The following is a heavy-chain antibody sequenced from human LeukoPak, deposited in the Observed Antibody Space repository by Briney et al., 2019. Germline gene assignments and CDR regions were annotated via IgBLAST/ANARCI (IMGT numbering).Heavy chain of an antibody. Sequence: PGGSLRLSCAASGFTFSSYEMNWVRQAPGKGLEWVSYISSSGSTISYADSVKGRFTISRDNAKNSLYLQMNSLRAEDTAVYYCARVAGSYNWKDELDYWGQGTLVTVSS. CDR3: ARVAGSYNWKDELDY. D-gene: IGHD1-20*01. J-gene: IGHJ4*02. CDR1: GFTFSSYE. CDR2: ISSSGSTI. V-gene: IGHV3-48*03.